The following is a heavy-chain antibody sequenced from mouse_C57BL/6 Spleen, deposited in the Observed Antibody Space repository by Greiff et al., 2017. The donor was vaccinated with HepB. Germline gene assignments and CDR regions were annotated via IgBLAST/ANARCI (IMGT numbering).Heavy chain of an antibody. CDR3: ARGYSNYGYFDV. CDR1: GYSITSGYY. CDR2: ISYDGSN. D-gene: IGHD2-5*01. Sequence: EVKVEESGPGLVKPSQSLSLTCSVTGYSITSGYYWNWIRQFPGNKLEWMGYISYDGSNNYNPSLKNRISITRDTSKNQFFLKLNSVTTEDTATYYCARGYSNYGYFDVWGTGTTVTVSS. V-gene: IGHV3-6*01. J-gene: IGHJ1*03.